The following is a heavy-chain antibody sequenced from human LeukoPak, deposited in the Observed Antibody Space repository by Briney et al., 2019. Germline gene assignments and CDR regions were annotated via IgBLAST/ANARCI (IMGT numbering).Heavy chain of an antibody. D-gene: IGHD4-17*01. CDR3: ARHLGAAVTSDLDY. V-gene: IGHV4-39*01. Sequence: SETLSLTCTVSGGSISSSSYYWGWIRQPPGKGLEWIGSIYYSGSTFYNPSLKSRVTISVDTSKNQFSLKLTSVTAADTAVYFCARHLGAAVTSDLDYWGQGTLVTVSS. CDR1: GGSISSSSYY. CDR2: IYYSGST. J-gene: IGHJ4*02.